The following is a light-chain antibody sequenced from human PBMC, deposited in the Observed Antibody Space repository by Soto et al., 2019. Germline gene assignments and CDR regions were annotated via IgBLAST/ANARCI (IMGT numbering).Light chain of an antibody. CDR3: QQYNHFPFT. Sequence: DIQMTQSPSSLSASVGDTVTIPCQASEGIKSDLNWFQQTSGKAPRLLVYDASNLEPGVTSRFSGSASGTDVTLTISGLLHEDAATYSCQQYNHFPFTFGPGTKV. V-gene: IGKV1-33*01. J-gene: IGKJ3*01. CDR1: EGIKSD. CDR2: DAS.